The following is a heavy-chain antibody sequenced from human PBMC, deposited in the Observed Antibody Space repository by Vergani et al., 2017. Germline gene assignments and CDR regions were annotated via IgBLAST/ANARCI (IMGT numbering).Heavy chain of an antibody. V-gene: IGHV5-10-1*01. D-gene: IGHD6-19*01. CDR2: IDPSDSYT. Sequence: EVQLVQSGAEVKKPGESLKISCKGSGYSFTSYWISWVRQMPGKGLEWMGRIDPSDSYTNYSPSFQGHVTISADKSISTAYLQWSSLKASDTAMYYCARRAGPDGYYYYGMGVWGQGTTVTVSS. J-gene: IGHJ6*02. CDR1: GYSFTSYW. CDR3: ARRAGPDGYYYYGMGV.